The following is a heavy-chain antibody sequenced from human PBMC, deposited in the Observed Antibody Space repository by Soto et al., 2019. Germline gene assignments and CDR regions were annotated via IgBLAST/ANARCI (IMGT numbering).Heavy chain of an antibody. CDR3: ARGSSIAGLYYGMAV. D-gene: IGHD6-6*01. CDR1: GGSISSNSW. Sequence: PSETLSLTCAVSGGSISSNSWWSWVRQPPGKGLEWIGQITYSGGTKYNPSLKSRVTISLDKSENQFSLTLSSVTAADTAVYYCARGSSIAGLYYGMAVCGQGTTVPVSS. V-gene: IGHV4-4*02. J-gene: IGHJ6*02. CDR2: ITYSGGT.